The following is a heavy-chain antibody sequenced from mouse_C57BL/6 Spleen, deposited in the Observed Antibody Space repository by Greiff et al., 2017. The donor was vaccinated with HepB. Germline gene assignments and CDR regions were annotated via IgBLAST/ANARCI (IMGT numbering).Heavy chain of an antibody. CDR2: IYPRSGNT. CDR1: GYTFTSYG. D-gene: IGHD1-1*01. Sequence: QVQLQQSGAELARPGASVKLSCKASGYTFTSYGISWVKQRTGQGLEWIGEIYPRSGNTYYNEKFKGKATLTADKSSSTAYMELRSRTSEDSAVYFCANYYGSLSYFDYWGQGTTLTVSS. J-gene: IGHJ2*01. CDR3: ANYYGSLSYFDY. V-gene: IGHV1-81*01.